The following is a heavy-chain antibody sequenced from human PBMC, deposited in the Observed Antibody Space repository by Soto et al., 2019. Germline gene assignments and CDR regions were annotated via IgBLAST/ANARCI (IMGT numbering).Heavy chain of an antibody. J-gene: IGHJ6*02. D-gene: IGHD2-21*02. CDR3: AKAMVVTLLRRQYYYYGMDV. CDR2: ISYDGSNK. V-gene: IGHV3-30*18. CDR1: GFTFRSYG. Sequence: GGSLRLSCAASGFTFRSYGMHWVRQAPGKGLEWVAVISYDGSNKYYAESVKGRFTISRDNSKNTLYLQMNSLRAEDTAVYYCAKAMVVTLLRRQYYYYGMDVWGQGTTVTVSS.